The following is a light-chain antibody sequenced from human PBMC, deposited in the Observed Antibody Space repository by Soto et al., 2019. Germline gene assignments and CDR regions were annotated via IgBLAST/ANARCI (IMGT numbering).Light chain of an antibody. CDR1: STDVGGYNY. CDR3: GSITRSSTSV. J-gene: IGLJ1*01. Sequence: QSVLAQPSSVSGSPGQSITISCTGTSTDVGGYNYVSWYQHHSGKAPKLLIYEVTNRPSGISDRFSGSKSVNTASLTISGLQAEDESDYYCGSITRSSTSVFGNGTKVTVL. CDR2: EVT. V-gene: IGLV2-14*01.